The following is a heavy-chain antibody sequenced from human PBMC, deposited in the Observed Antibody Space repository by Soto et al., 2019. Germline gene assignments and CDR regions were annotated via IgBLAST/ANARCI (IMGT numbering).Heavy chain of an antibody. CDR1: GFTFDDYT. J-gene: IGHJ4*02. CDR3: AKDMDYYDSSGYQGLGLDY. D-gene: IGHD3-22*01. Sequence: GGSLRLSCAASGFTFDDYTMHWVRQAPGKGLEWVSLISWDGGSTYYADSVKGRFTISRDNSKNSLYLQMNSLRTEDTALYYCAKDMDYYDSSGYQGLGLDYWGQGTLVTVSS. V-gene: IGHV3-43*01. CDR2: ISWDGGST.